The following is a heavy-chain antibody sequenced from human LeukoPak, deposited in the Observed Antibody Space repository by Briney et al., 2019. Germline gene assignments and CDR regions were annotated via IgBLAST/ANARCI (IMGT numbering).Heavy chain of an antibody. CDR1: GFTFSNYN. J-gene: IGHJ4*02. CDR3: ARRSPNYYFDY. Sequence: GGSLRLSCAASGFTFSNYNMNWVRQAPGKGLEWVSSISSSNNYIYYADLVKGRFTISRDNAKNSLYLQMNSLRAEDTAVYYCARRSPNYYFDYWGQGTPVTVSS. CDR2: ISSSNNYI. V-gene: IGHV3-21*01.